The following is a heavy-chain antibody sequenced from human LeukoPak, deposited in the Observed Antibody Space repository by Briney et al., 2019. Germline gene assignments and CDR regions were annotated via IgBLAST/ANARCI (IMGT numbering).Heavy chain of an antibody. V-gene: IGHV1-69*13. D-gene: IGHD3-10*01. CDR1: GGTPSIYA. Sequence: SPNLSPTPSGGTPSIYAISSVRPTPQPRGGRRGGIITIFGTANYAQKFQGRVTITADESTSTAYMGLSSLRSEDTGVYYCARYGSGSFKSYWFDPWGQGTLVTVSS. CDR3: ARYGSGSFKSYWFDP. CDR2: IITIFGTA. J-gene: IGHJ5*02.